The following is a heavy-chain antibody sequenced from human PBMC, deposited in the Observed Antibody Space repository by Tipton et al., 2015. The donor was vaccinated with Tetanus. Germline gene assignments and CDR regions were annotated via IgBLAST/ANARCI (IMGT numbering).Heavy chain of an antibody. CDR2: IFHSGST. J-gene: IGHJ3*01. V-gene: IGHV4-59*01. Sequence: TLSLTCTVSGGSMSNNYWSWIRQPPVKGLEWIAYIFHSGSTNYSPSLKSRVAISMDTSKNQISLKLSSVTAADTAVYYCARRSYCSSSRCFDAFDLWGQGTMVTVSS. D-gene: IGHD2-2*01. CDR1: GGSMSNNY. CDR3: ARRSYCSSSRCFDAFDL.